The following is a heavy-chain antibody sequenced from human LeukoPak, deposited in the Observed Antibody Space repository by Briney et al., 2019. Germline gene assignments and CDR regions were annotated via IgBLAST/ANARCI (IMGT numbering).Heavy chain of an antibody. J-gene: IGHJ6*02. D-gene: IGHD5-24*01. V-gene: IGHV3-66*01. CDR3: ARDQWAQDGYNPYDLGYYGMDV. CDR1: GFTVSSNS. CDR2: IYSGGST. Sequence: GGSLRLSCAASGFTVSSNSMTWVRQAPGKGLEGVSVIYSGGSTYYADSVKGRFTISRDKNTLYLQMNSLRADDTAVYYCARDQWAQDGYNPYDLGYYGMDVWGQGTTVTVSS.